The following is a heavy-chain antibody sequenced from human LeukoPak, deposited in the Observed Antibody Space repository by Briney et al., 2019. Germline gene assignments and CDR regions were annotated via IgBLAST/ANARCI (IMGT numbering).Heavy chain of an antibody. J-gene: IGHJ5*02. V-gene: IGHV4-39*01. CDR3: ARHRLNGDIVVVPAARGGWFDP. Sequence: SETLSLTCTVSDDSISSSSYYWGWIRQPPGKGLEWIASIYYSGSTYYNPSLNNRGTISVDTSENQFSLKLSSVTAADTAVYYCARHRLNGDIVVVPAARGGWFDPWGQGTLVTVSS. CDR2: IYYSGST. CDR1: DDSISSSSYY. D-gene: IGHD2-2*01.